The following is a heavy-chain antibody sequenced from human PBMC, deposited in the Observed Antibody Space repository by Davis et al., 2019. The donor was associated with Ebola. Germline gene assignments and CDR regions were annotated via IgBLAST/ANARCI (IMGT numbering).Heavy chain of an antibody. CDR1: GGSISSSGYY. Sequence: MPSETLSLTCTVSGGSISSSGYYWNWIRQPPGKGLEWIGEINHSGSTNYNPSLKSRVTISVDTSKNQFSLKLSSVTAADTALYYCARARYSSSPYLYWGQGTLVTVSS. D-gene: IGHD6-13*01. CDR2: INHSGST. V-gene: IGHV4-39*07. J-gene: IGHJ4*02. CDR3: ARARYSSSPYLY.